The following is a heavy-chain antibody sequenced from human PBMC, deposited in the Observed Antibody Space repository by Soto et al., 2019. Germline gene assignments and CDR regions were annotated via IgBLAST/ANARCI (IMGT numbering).Heavy chain of an antibody. Sequence: GGSLRLSCAASGFTFSSYGMHWVRQAPGKGLEWVAVISYDGSNKYYADSVKGRFTISRDNSKNTLYLQMNSLRAEDTAVYYCAKEISLGYSYGYPGVWYFDLWGRGTLVTVSS. J-gene: IGHJ2*01. CDR2: ISYDGSNK. CDR3: AKEISLGYSYGYPGVWYFDL. CDR1: GFTFSSYG. D-gene: IGHD5-18*01. V-gene: IGHV3-30*18.